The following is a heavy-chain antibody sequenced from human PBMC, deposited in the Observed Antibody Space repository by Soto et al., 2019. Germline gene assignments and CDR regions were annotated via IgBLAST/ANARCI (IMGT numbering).Heavy chain of an antibody. CDR2: INPNSGGT. V-gene: IGHV1-2*04. Sequence: AASVKVSCKASGYTFTGYYMHWVRQAPGQGLEWMGWINPNSGGTNYAQKFQGWVTMTRDTSISTAYMELSRLRSDDTAVYYCAREWFGELYPYYYGMDVWGQGTTVTVSS. CDR3: AREWFGELYPYYYGMDV. J-gene: IGHJ6*02. D-gene: IGHD3-10*01. CDR1: GYTFTGYY.